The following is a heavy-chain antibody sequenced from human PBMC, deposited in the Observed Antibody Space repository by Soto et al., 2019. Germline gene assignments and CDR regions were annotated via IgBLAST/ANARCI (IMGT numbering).Heavy chain of an antibody. V-gene: IGHV3-74*01. J-gene: IGHJ3*01. Sequence: GGYLRLSCAASGFTFSNYWMHWVRQAPGKGLVWVSRIHSDGSSTFYADSVKGRFTISRDNAKKMVYLQMNSLRAEDTAVYYCARDNWNTVWGQGTMVTVSS. D-gene: IGHD1-20*01. CDR2: IHSDGSST. CDR3: ARDNWNTV. CDR1: GFTFSNYW.